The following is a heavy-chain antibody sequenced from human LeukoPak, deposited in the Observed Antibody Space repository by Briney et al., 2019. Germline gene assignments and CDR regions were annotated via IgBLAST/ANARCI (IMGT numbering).Heavy chain of an antibody. D-gene: IGHD6-13*01. V-gene: IGHV4-39*01. CDR1: GGSISSSSYY. CDR3: ARQMYSSSWPFDY. Sequence: SETLSLTCTVSGGSISSSSYYWGWIRQPPGKGLEWIGSIYYSGSTYYNPSLKSRVTISVDTSNNQFSLKLSSVTAADTAVYYCARQMYSSSWPFDYWGQGTLVTVSS. J-gene: IGHJ4*02. CDR2: IYYSGST.